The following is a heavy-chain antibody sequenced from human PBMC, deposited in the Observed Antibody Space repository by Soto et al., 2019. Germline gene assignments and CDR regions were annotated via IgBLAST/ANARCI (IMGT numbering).Heavy chain of an antibody. CDR3: ARDLGIAATFPYGIDV. Sequence: GGSLRLSCAASGFTFSSYGMHWVRQAPGKGLEWVAVIWYDGSNKYYADSVKGRFTISRDNSKNTLYLQMNSLRAEDTAVYYCARDLGIAATFPYGIDVWGQGTTVTVSS. CDR2: IWYDGSNK. CDR1: GFTFSSYG. D-gene: IGHD6-13*01. V-gene: IGHV3-33*01. J-gene: IGHJ6*02.